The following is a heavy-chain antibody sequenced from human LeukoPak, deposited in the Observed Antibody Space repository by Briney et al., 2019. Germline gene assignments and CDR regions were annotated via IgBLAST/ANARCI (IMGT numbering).Heavy chain of an antibody. CDR2: ISGSGGST. V-gene: IGHV3-23*01. CDR3: AKSSGSYFRRGHYFDY. CDR1: GFTFSSYA. J-gene: IGHJ4*02. Sequence: TGGSLRLSCAASGFTFSSYAMSWVRQAPGKGLEWVSAISGSGGSTYYADSVKGRFTISRDNSKNTLYLQMNSLRAEDTAVYYCAKSSGSYFRRGHYFDYWGQGTLVTVSS. D-gene: IGHD1-26*01.